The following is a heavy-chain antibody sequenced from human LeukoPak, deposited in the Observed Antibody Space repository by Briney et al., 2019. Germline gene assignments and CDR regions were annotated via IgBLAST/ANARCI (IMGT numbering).Heavy chain of an antibody. CDR1: GFTFSSYG. Sequence: GGSLRLSCAASGFTFSSYGMHWVRQAPGKGLEWVAFIRYDGSNKYYADSVKGRFTISRDNFKNTLYLQMNSLRAEDTAVYYCAKDRSSSSVYWGQGTLVTVSS. CDR2: IRYDGSNK. J-gene: IGHJ4*02. V-gene: IGHV3-30*02. CDR3: AKDRSSSSVY. D-gene: IGHD6-6*01.